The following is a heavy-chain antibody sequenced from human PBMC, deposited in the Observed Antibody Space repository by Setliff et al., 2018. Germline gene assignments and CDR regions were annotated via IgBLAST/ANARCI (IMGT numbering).Heavy chain of an antibody. CDR3: IVAGNYFDY. J-gene: IGHJ4*02. Sequence: TGGSLRLSCAVSGFTFNTYAMSWVCQAPGKGQEWVGRIRSKAFRYATRYTESMKGRFTISRDDSKNTAYLQMDSLNTEDTAVYYCIVAGNYFDYWGQGTLVTVSS. V-gene: IGHV3-73*01. D-gene: IGHD5-12*01. CDR2: IRSKAFRYAT. CDR1: GFTFNTYA.